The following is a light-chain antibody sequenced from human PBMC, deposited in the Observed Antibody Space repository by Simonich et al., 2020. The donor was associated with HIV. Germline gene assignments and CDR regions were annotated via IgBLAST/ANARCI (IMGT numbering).Light chain of an antibody. CDR1: QGISNY. Sequence: DIQMTQSPSSLSASVGDRVTITCRASQGISNYLAWYQQKPGKVPKLLIYAASTLQSGVPSRFSGSGSGTDFTLTISLQSEDSANYYCQQYYSYPLTFGGGTKVEIK. J-gene: IGKJ4*01. CDR3: QQYYSYPLT. V-gene: IGKV1-27*01. CDR2: AAS.